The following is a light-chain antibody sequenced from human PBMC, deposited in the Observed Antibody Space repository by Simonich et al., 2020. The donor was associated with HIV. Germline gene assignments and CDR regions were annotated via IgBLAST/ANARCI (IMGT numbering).Light chain of an antibody. CDR2: DAS. Sequence: EIVLTQSPDTLSLSPGERATLSCRASQSVSSYLAWYQQKPGQAPRLLIYDASNRATGIPARFSGRGSGTDFTLTISSLEPEDFAVYYCQQRSNWPLTFGGGTKVEIK. J-gene: IGKJ4*01. CDR3: QQRSNWPLT. V-gene: IGKV3-11*01. CDR1: QSVSSY.